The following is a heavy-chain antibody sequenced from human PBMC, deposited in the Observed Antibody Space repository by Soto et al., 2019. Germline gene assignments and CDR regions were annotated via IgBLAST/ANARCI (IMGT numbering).Heavy chain of an antibody. CDR3: AKRYHTTTSCFDY. CDR2: TSGGGGTT. CDR1: GFTFNSYA. V-gene: IGHV3-23*01. J-gene: IGHJ4*02. Sequence: EVQLLESGGGLVQPGGSLRLSCAASGFTFNSYAMSWVRQAPGKGLEWVSITSGGGGTTYYADSGKGRFAISRDNSKNTLYLEMNSLRAEDTAVYFCAKRYHTTTSCFDYWGQGTLVTVSS. D-gene: IGHD2-2*01.